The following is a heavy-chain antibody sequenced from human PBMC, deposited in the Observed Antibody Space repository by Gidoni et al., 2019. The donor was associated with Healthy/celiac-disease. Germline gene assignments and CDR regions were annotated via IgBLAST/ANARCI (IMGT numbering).Heavy chain of an antibody. Sequence: EVQLVESGGGLVQPGGSLRLSCAASGFTFSSYEMNWVRQAPGKGLEWVSYISSSGSTIYYADSVKGRFTISRDNAKNSLYLQMNSLRAEDTAVYYCARDTSMTTTPSSDYWGQGTLVTVSS. CDR2: ISSSGSTI. J-gene: IGHJ4*02. CDR1: GFTFSSYE. V-gene: IGHV3-48*03. D-gene: IGHD4-17*01. CDR3: ARDTSMTTTPSSDY.